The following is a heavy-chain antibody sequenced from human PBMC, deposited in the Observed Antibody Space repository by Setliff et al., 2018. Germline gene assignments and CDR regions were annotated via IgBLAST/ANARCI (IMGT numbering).Heavy chain of an antibody. Sequence: GGSLRLSCSASGFTFSSYSMNWVRQAPGKGLEWVSSISSSSSYIYYADSVKGRFTISRDNAKNSLYLQMNSLRAEDTAVYYCAKDIVVVPAATFDFWSGSYYMDVWGKGTTVTVSS. CDR1: GFTFSSYS. J-gene: IGHJ6*03. D-gene: IGHD2-2*01. CDR3: AKDIVVVPAATFDFWSGSYYMDV. V-gene: IGHV3-21*01. CDR2: ISSSSSYI.